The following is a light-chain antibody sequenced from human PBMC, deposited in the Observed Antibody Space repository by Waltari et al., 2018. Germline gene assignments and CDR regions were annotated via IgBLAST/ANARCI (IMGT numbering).Light chain of an antibody. CDR1: QSVLHASNNRNY. Sequence: DIVMTQSPDSLALSLGERATISCKSSQSVLHASNNRNYLAWYQQRPGQSPKLLISWASTRQSGVPDRFSGSGSAADFTLTITSLQAEDVATYYCQQYYSTPLTFGGGTKVAIK. V-gene: IGKV4-1*01. CDR3: QQYYSTPLT. J-gene: IGKJ4*01. CDR2: WAS.